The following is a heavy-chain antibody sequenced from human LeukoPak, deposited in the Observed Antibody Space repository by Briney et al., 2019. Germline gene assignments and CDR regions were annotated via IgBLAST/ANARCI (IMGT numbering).Heavy chain of an antibody. D-gene: IGHD4-17*01. J-gene: IGHJ3*02. CDR1: GFTFSSYW. CDR3: ARKCYGDYDDAFDI. Sequence: GGSLRLSCAASGFTFSSYWMHWVRQAPGKGLVWVSRINSDGSSTSCADSVKGRFTISRDNAKNTLYLQMNSLRAEDTAVYYCARKCYGDYDDAFDIWGQGTTVTVSS. V-gene: IGHV3-74*01. CDR2: INSDGSST.